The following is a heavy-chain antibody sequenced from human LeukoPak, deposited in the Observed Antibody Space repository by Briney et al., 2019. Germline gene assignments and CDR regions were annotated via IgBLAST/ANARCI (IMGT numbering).Heavy chain of an antibody. CDR2: ISGSGGTT. CDR3: ARRSETYRPFDY. CDR1: GFTFSSYA. Sequence: GSLRLSCAASGFTFSSYAMSWVRQAPGKGLEWVSAISGSGGTTKYSDSVKGRFTISRDNSKNTLYLQMNSLRAEDTAVYYCARRSETYRPFDYWGQGTLVPVSS. J-gene: IGHJ4*02. D-gene: IGHD3-3*01. V-gene: IGHV3-23*01.